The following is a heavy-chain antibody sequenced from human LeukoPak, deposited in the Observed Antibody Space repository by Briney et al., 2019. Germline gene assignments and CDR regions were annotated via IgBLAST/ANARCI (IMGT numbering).Heavy chain of an antibody. CDR2: ISLNSGSI. J-gene: IGHJ6*03. Sequence: PGRSLRLSCAVSGFTFYDYAMHWVRQAPGKGLEWVSGISLNSGSIGYADSVKGRFTISRDNAKNSLYLQMNSLRAEDTAVYYCARGNEYCSSTSCYAYYYYYMDVWGKGTTVTISS. V-gene: IGHV3-9*01. CDR3: ARGNEYCSSTSCYAYYYYYMDV. CDR1: GFTFYDYA. D-gene: IGHD2-2*01.